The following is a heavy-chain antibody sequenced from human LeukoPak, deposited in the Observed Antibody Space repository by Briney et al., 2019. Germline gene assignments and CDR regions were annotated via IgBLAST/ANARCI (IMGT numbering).Heavy chain of an antibody. J-gene: IGHJ4*02. CDR3: ARGAPTWELDPHFDY. CDR2: ISSNGGST. CDR1: GFTFSSYA. D-gene: IGHD1-26*01. V-gene: IGHV3-64*01. Sequence: GGSLRLSCAASGFTFSSYAMHWVRQAPGKGLEYVSAISSNGGSTYYANSVKGRFTISRDNSKNTLYLQMGSLRAEDMAVYYCARGAPTWELDPHFDYWGQGTLVTVSS.